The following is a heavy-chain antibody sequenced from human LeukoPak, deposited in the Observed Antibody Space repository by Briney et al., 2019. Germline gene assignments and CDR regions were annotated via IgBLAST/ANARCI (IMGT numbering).Heavy chain of an antibody. CDR3: ARVGCSGRSCYVLRYYFDY. D-gene: IGHD2-15*01. CDR1: GGSISSYY. V-gene: IGHV4-59*01. CDR2: IYYSGST. J-gene: IGHJ4*02. Sequence: SVTLSLTCTVSGGSISSYYWSWIRQPPGKGLEWIGYIYYSGSTNYNPSLKSRVTISVDTSKNQFSLKLSSVTAADTAVYYCARVGCSGRSCYVLRYYFDYWGQGTLVTVSS.